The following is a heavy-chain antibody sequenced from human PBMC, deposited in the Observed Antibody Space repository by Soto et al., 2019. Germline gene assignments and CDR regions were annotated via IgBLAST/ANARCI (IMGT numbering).Heavy chain of an antibody. V-gene: IGHV1-2*04. CDR2: INPNSGGT. CDR1: GYTFTGYY. Sequence: GASVKVSCKASGYTFTGYYMHWVRQAPGQGLEWMGWINPNSGGTNYAQKFQGWVTMTGDTSISTAYMELSRLRSDDTAVYYCARDTYDFWSGYYSYWGQGTLVTVSS. CDR3: ARDTYDFWSGYYSY. D-gene: IGHD3-3*01. J-gene: IGHJ4*02.